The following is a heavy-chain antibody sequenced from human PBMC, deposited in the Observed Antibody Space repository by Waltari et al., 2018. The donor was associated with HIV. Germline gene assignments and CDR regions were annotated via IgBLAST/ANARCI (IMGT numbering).Heavy chain of an antibody. CDR2: IYYTGTS. D-gene: IGHD6-25*01. Sequence: QVQLQESGPGLVKPSETLSLSCSVSGGSINNNYWSWIRQPPGKGLEWIAYIYYTGTSKYNPSLKSRVTISVDTSKTQVSLQLTSVTAADTAVYYCARGAAYWDFWGHGTLVSVS. CDR1: GGSINNNY. J-gene: IGHJ4*01. CDR3: ARGAAYWDF. V-gene: IGHV4-59*01.